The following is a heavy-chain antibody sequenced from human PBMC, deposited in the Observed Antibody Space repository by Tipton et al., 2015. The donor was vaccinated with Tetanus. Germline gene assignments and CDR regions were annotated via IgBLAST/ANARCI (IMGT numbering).Heavy chain of an antibody. J-gene: IGHJ6*02. Sequence: QLVQSGAEVKKPGASVEVSCKASGYTFINYGISWVRQAPGQGPEWMGWISAYNGDTTYAQKFQGRVTMTTDSSTATVYMELSRLRSDDTAVYYCARDRGDYIYYGMDVWGPGTTVTVSS. D-gene: IGHD3-22*01. V-gene: IGHV1-18*01. CDR2: ISAYNGDT. CDR3: ARDRGDYIYYGMDV. CDR1: GYTFINYG.